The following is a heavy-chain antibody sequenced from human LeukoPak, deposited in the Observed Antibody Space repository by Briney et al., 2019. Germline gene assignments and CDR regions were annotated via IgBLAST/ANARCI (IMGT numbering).Heavy chain of an antibody. D-gene: IGHD3-16*01. J-gene: IGHJ4*02. CDR2: ISGSGGST. CDR1: GFTFSSYA. V-gene: IGHV3-23*01. Sequence: GGSLRLSCAASGFTFSSYAMSWVRQAPGKGLEWVSAISGSGGSTYYADSVKGRFTISGDNAKNTPYLQMNSLTADDTAVYYCARDRYYVFDYWGQGILVTVSS. CDR3: ARDRYYVFDY.